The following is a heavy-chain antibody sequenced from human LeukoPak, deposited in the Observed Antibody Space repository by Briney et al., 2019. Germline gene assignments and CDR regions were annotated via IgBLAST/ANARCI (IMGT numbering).Heavy chain of an antibody. V-gene: IGHV4-34*01. D-gene: IGHD3-10*01. CDR1: GGSFSGYY. J-gene: IGHJ4*02. Sequence: PPETLSLTCAVYGGSFSGYYWSWIRQPPGKGLEWIGEINHSGSTNYNPSLKSRVTISVDTSKNQFSLKLSSVTAADTAVYYCARSLWFGELFHWGQGTLVTVSS. CDR3: ARSLWFGELFH. CDR2: INHSGST.